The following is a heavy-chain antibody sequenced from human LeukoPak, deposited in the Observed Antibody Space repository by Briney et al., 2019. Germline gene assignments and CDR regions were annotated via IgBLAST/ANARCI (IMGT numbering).Heavy chain of an antibody. J-gene: IGHJ4*02. CDR1: GFTFSSYG. V-gene: IGHV3-23*01. CDR3: AKGHYYGPGSLDY. Sequence: GGSLRLSCAASGFTFSSYGMSWVRQAPGKGLEWVSAIGGRDGSTYYADSVKGRFTISRDNSKNTLYVQMNSLRAEDTAVYYCAKGHYYGPGSLDYWGQGTLVTVSS. CDR2: IGGRDGST. D-gene: IGHD3-10*01.